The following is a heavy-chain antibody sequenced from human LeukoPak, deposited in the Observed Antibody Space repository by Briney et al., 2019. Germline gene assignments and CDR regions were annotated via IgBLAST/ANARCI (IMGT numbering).Heavy chain of an antibody. Sequence: GGSLRLYCAASGFTFSSYAMSWVRQAAGKGLEWVSAISGSGGSTYYADSVKGRFTISRDNSKNTLYLQMNSLRAEDTAVYYWAKDKDIVVVPAAKAFDYWGQGTLVAVSS. CDR1: GFTFSSYA. D-gene: IGHD2-2*01. V-gene: IGHV3-23*01. CDR3: AKDKDIVVVPAAKAFDY. CDR2: ISGSGGST. J-gene: IGHJ4*02.